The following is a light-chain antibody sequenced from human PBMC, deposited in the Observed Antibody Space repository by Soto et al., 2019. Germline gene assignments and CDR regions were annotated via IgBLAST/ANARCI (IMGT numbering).Light chain of an antibody. CDR3: PSYDRSLSGSYV. J-gene: IGLJ1*01. V-gene: IGLV1-40*01. CDR2: GNS. CDR1: SSNIGAGYD. Sequence: QSALTQPPSVSGAPGQRVTISCTGSSSNIGAGYDVHWYQQLPGTAPKLLIYGNSNRPSGVPDRFSGSKSGTSASLAITGLQAEDEADYYCPSYDRSLSGSYVFGNGTKVTVL.